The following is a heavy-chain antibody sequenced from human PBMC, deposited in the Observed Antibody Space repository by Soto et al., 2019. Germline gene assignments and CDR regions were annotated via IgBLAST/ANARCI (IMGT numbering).Heavy chain of an antibody. CDR2: IYYNGGST. V-gene: IGHV4-59*08. D-gene: IGHD4-17*01. J-gene: IGHJ4*02. CDR3: ARRYGDYFDY. Sequence: SETLSLTCTVSCGSISSYYWSWIRQPPGKGLEWIGYIYYNGGSTNYNPSLKSRVTISVDTSKNQFSLKLSSVTAADTAVYYCARRYGDYFDYWGQGTLVTVSS. CDR1: CGSISSYY.